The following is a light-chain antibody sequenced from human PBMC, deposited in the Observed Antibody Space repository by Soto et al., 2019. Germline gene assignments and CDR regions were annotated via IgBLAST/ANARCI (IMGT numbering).Light chain of an antibody. V-gene: IGLV2-11*01. CDR1: SSDVGIYNY. Sequence: QSVLTQPRSVSGSPGQSVTISCTGTSSDVGIYNYVSWYQQHPGKAPKLMIYDVSERPSRVPDRFSGSKSGNTASLTISGLQAEDEADYYCCSYAGSYTLVFGGGTKLTVL. J-gene: IGLJ2*01. CDR3: CSYAGSYTLV. CDR2: DVS.